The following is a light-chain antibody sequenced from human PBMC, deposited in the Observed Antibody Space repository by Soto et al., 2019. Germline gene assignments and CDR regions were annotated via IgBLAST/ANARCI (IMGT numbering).Light chain of an antibody. CDR2: GNS. CDR3: QSYDSSLSGLYV. Sequence: QSVLTPPPSLSGSPGQRVTISCTGSSSNIGAGYDVHWYQQLPGTAPKLLIYGNSNRPSGVPDRFSGSKSGTSASLAITGLQAEDEADYYCQSYDSSLSGLYVFGTGTKATVL. J-gene: IGLJ1*01. CDR1: SSNIGAGYD. V-gene: IGLV1-40*01.